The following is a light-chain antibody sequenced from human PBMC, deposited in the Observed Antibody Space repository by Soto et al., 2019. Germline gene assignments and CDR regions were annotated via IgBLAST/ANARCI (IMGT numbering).Light chain of an antibody. V-gene: IGKV4-1*01. J-gene: IGKJ1*01. CDR3: QQYYRSST. CDR2: WAS. CDR1: QNILYSSNNKNF. Sequence: DIVMTQSPDSLAVSLGERATINCKSSQNILYSSNNKNFLGWYQQRPGQPPKLLFYWASTRESGVPDRFSGSGSGTDFTLPISSLQADDVAVYYCQQYYRSSTFGQGTKVEIK.